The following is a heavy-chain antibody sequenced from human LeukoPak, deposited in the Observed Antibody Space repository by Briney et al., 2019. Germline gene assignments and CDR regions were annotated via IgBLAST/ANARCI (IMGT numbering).Heavy chain of an antibody. CDR1: GDSIIGYY. Sequence: PSETLSLTCSVSGDSIIGYYWGWIRQPPGKGLEWIGNIYYTGNTYYNSSLKSRVTISLDTSKNQFSLKLSSVTAADTAVYYCARDYYDSSGHQFDYWGQGTLVTVSS. CDR2: IYYTGNT. D-gene: IGHD3-22*01. CDR3: ARDYYDSSGHQFDY. J-gene: IGHJ4*02. V-gene: IGHV4-38-2*02.